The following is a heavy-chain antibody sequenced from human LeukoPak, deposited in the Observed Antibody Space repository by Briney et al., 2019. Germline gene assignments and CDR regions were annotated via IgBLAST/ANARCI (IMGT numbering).Heavy chain of an antibody. CDR2: INWNGGRT. D-gene: IGHD3-10*01. V-gene: IGHV3-20*04. J-gene: IGHJ6*03. CDR1: GFTFDDYG. CDR3: ARDREWFGDHYYYMDV. Sequence: PGGSLRLSCAASGFTFDDYGMSWARQAPGKGLEWVSVINWNGGRTGYADSVKGRFTISGDNDKNSLYLQMNSLRAEDTALYYCARDREWFGDHYYYMDVWGKGTTVTVSS.